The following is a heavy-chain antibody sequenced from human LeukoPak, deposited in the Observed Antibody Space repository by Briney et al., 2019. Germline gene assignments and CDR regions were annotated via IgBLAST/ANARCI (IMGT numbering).Heavy chain of an antibody. CDR1: GFTVSSNY. J-gene: IGHJ6*02. V-gene: IGHV3-30*18. CDR3: AKDRNGGLYSSGWYHGMDV. Sequence: GGSLRLSCAASGFTVSSNYMSWVRQAPGKGLEWVAVISYDGSNKYYADSVKGRFTISRDNSKNTLYLQMNSLRAEDTAVYYCAKDRNGGLYSSGWYHGMDVWGQGTTVTVSS. CDR2: ISYDGSNK. D-gene: IGHD6-19*01.